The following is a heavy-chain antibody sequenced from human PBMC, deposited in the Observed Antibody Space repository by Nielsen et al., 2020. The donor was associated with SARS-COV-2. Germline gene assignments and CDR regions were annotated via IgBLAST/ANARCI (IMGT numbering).Heavy chain of an antibody. CDR2: ISWNSGSI. J-gene: IGHJ3*02. Sequence: GGSLRLSCAASGFTFDDYAMHWVRQAPGKGLEWVSGISWNSGSIGYADSVKGRFTISRDNSKNTLYLQMNSLRAEDTAVYYCAREGDYYDILTGYYRGAFDIWGQGTMVTVPS. CDR1: GFTFDDYA. V-gene: IGHV3-9*01. D-gene: IGHD3-9*01. CDR3: AREGDYYDILTGYYRGAFDI.